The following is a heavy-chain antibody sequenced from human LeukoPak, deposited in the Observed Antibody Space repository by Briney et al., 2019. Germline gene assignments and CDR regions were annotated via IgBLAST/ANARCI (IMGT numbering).Heavy chain of an antibody. Sequence: ASVKVSCKASGYTFTTYYMHWVRQAPGQGLEWIGIIKPGDSVTSYSQNFKGRVTMTRDMSTTTVYMEMTSLKSDDTAVYYCARDRKSEIGGAIAGHYMDVWGKGTTVTVSS. CDR1: GYTFTTYY. J-gene: IGHJ6*03. V-gene: IGHV1-46*01. CDR2: IKPGDSVT. CDR3: ARDRKSEIGGAIAGHYMDV. D-gene: IGHD3-16*02.